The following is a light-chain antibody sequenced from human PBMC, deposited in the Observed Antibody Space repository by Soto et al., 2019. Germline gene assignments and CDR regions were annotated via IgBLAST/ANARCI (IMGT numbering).Light chain of an antibody. V-gene: IGKV3-20*01. CDR1: QSVSSSY. CDR2: GAS. Sequence: IVLTQSPGTLSLSTGERATLSCRASQSVSSSYLACYQQKPGQAPRLLIYGASSRATGIPDRFSGSGSGTDFTLTISRLEPEDFAVYYCQQYGSSPLTFGGGTKVDIK. J-gene: IGKJ4*01. CDR3: QQYGSSPLT.